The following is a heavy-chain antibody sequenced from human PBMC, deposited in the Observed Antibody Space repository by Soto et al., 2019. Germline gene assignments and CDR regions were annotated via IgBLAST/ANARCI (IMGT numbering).Heavy chain of an antibody. V-gene: IGHV1-69*01. CDR1: GGDFRSYA. CDR3: ARDFGRQAPGL. J-gene: IGHJ3*01. D-gene: IGHD3-3*01. Sequence: QVHLVQSGAEVKKPGSSVKVSCKASGGDFRSYAITWVRQAPGQGLEWMGEIIPALNSPNYAQKFQGRVSITADESTTTVYLELSSLRSDETAMFFGARDFGRQAPGLWGQGTMILVSS. CDR2: IIPALNSP.